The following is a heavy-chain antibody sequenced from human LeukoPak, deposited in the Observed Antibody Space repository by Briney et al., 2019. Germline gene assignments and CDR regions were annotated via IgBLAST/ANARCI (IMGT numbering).Heavy chain of an antibody. J-gene: IGHJ3*02. CDR3: ARGLYYDILTGYYNDAFDI. CDR1: GGTFSSYA. D-gene: IGHD3-9*01. V-gene: IGHV1-69*04. Sequence: SVKVSCKASGGTFSSYAISWVRQAPGQGLEWMGRIIPILGIANYAQKFQGRVTITADKSTSTAYMELSSLRSEDTAVYYCARGLYYDILTGYYNDAFDIWGQGTMVTVSS. CDR2: IIPILGIA.